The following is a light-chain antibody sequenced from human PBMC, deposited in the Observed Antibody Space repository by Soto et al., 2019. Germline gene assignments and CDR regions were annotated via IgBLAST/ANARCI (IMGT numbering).Light chain of an antibody. CDR1: QSVDNSH. V-gene: IGKV3-20*01. CDR2: GAS. Sequence: EIVMTPSPATLSVSPGERATLSCRASQSVDNSHVAWYQQRRGLPPRLLIYGASNRATGIPDRFSGSGSGADFTLTISRLEPEDFAVYFCQQYGNSPPGTFGQGTRLEIK. J-gene: IGKJ5*01. CDR3: QQYGNSPPGT.